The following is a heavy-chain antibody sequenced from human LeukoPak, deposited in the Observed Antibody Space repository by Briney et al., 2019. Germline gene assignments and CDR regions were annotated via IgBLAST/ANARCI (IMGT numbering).Heavy chain of an antibody. D-gene: IGHD1-1*01. CDR2: ISSSSSTI. CDR3: AKENNWHFDY. J-gene: IGHJ4*02. CDR1: GFTLSRFS. V-gene: IGHV3-48*04. Sequence: GGSLTLSCAPSGFTLSRFSMTWVRQAPGEGLEWVSYISSSSSTIYYADSVKGRFTISRDNAKNSLYLQMNNLRAEDSAVYYCAKENNWHFDYWGQGTLVTVSS.